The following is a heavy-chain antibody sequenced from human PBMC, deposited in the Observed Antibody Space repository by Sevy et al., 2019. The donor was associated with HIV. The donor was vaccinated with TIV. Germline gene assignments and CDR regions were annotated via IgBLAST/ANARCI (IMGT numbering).Heavy chain of an antibody. CDR2: INHSGST. D-gene: IGHD4-17*01. Sequence: SETLSLTCAVYGGSFSGYYWSWIRQPPGMGLEWIGEINHSGSTNYNPSLKSRVTISVDTSKNQFSLKLSSVTAADTAVYYCARGRSTGPYGDYVNYWGQGTLVTVSS. CDR1: GGSFSGYY. J-gene: IGHJ4*02. CDR3: ARGRSTGPYGDYVNY. V-gene: IGHV4-34*01.